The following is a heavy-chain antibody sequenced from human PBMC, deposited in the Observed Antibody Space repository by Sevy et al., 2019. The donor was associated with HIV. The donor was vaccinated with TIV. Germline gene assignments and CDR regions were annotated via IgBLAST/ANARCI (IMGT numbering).Heavy chain of an antibody. D-gene: IGHD5-18*01. V-gene: IGHV4-61*01. Sequence: ETLSLTCTVSGDSISSGSYFWSWIRQPPGKGLEWIGYISYSGSTNYNPSLKSRVTISVDTSKKQFSLKLTSVTAADTAVYFCARGSRGYSYGWGQGTLVTVSS. J-gene: IGHJ4*02. CDR1: GDSISSGSYF. CDR2: ISYSGST. CDR3: ARGSRGYSYG.